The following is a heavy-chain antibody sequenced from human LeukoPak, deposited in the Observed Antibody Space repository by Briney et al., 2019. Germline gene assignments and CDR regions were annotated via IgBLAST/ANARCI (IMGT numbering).Heavy chain of an antibody. J-gene: IGHJ4*02. V-gene: IGHV3-33*01. CDR1: GFTFSNYG. D-gene: IGHD6-19*01. CDR3: ARGTDPAVAGSFDY. Sequence: PGRSLRLSCAASGFTFSNYGMHWVRQAPGKGLEGVAVICYDGSNKYYADSVKGRFTISRDNSKNTLYLEMNSLRPEDTAVYYCARGTDPAVAGSFDYWGQGTLVTVSS. CDR2: ICYDGSNK.